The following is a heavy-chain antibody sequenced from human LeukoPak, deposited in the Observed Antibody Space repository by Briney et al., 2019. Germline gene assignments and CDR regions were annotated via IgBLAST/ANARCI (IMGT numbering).Heavy chain of an antibody. V-gene: IGHV3-48*03. J-gene: IGHJ4*02. CDR1: GLTFSSYE. CDR2: ISTTGSSI. D-gene: IGHD6-19*01. Sequence: GGSLRLSCAASGLTFSSYEMHWVRQAPGKGLEWVSYISTTGSSIYYADSVKGRFTISRDNVKNLLYLQMNSLRAEDTAVYYCARVQRGIAVALDYWGQGTLATVSS. CDR3: ARVQRGIAVALDY.